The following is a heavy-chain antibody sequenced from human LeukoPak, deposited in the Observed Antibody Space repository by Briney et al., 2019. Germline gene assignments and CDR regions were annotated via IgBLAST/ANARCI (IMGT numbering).Heavy chain of an antibody. V-gene: IGHV1-18*04. D-gene: IGHD6-6*01. J-gene: IGHJ6*02. CDR2: ISPYNGNT. Sequence: GASVKVSCKASGYNFISSGATWVRQAPGQGLEWMGWISPYNGNTNFAQKLQGRVTMTTDTPTSTAYMELRSLRSDDTAVYYCARDGSSSSSVYYYYGMDVWGQGTTVTVSS. CDR1: GYNFISSG. CDR3: ARDGSSSSSVYYYYGMDV.